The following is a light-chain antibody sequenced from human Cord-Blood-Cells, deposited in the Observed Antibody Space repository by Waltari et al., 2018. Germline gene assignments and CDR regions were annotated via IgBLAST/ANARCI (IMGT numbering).Light chain of an antibody. J-gene: IGLJ2*01. Sequence: PALTRPVSVSGSPGPTLTIPCPATSSSVGCDHLVPWYHQHPGKAPKLMIYEGSTRPSGVANRFSGSKSGNTASLTISGLQAEDEADYYCCSYAGSSAFVFGGGTKLTVL. V-gene: IGLV2-23*03. CDR2: EGS. CDR3: CSYAGSSAFV. CDR1: SSSVGCDHL.